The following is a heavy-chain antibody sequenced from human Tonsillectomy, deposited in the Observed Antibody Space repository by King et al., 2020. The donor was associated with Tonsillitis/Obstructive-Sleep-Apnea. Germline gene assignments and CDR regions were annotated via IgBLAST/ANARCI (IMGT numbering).Heavy chain of an antibody. J-gene: IGHJ3*02. V-gene: IGHV3-53*01. CDR1: GFTVSDSS. D-gene: IGHD4-17*01. CDR2: IYSGGST. Sequence: EVQLVESGGGLIQPGGSLRLSCAASGFTVSDSSMSWVRQAPGKGLEWVSIIYSGGSTYSADSVKGRFTISRDNSKNTLYLQMNSLRAEDTAVYYCARVDYGDYASAFAIWGQGTMVTVSS. CDR3: ARVDYGDYASAFAI.